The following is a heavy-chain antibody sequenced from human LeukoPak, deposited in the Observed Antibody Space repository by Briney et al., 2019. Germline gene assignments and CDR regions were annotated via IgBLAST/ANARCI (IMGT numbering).Heavy chain of an antibody. J-gene: IGHJ6*03. V-gene: IGHV3-23*01. CDR3: AGWDYYYMDV. D-gene: IGHD6-19*01. Sequence: PGGSLRLSCAASRFTFNTYAMSWIRQAPGKGLEWVSTIGVSDGNTYYADSVKGRLTISRDNAKKMLYLQMNSLRGEDTAVYYCAGWDYYYMDVWGKGTTVTVSS. CDR1: RFTFNTYA. CDR2: IGVSDGNT.